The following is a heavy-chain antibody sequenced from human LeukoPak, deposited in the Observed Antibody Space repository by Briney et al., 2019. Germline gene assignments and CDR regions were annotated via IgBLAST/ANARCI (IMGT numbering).Heavy chain of an antibody. Sequence: GGSLRLSCATSGFTFSNYYMNWVRQAPGKGLEWVSSISSGSSYIYYADSLKGRFTISRDNAKNSLYLQMNSLRAEDTAVYYCATGVRGYNSALDYWGQGTLVTVSS. D-gene: IGHD6-19*01. V-gene: IGHV3-21*01. J-gene: IGHJ4*02. CDR2: ISSGSSYI. CDR3: ATGVRGYNSALDY. CDR1: GFTFSNYY.